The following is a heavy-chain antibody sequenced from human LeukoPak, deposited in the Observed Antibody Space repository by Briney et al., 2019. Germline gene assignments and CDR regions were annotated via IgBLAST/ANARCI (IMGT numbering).Heavy chain of an antibody. CDR1: GYTFTSYD. CDR3: AREYYYDSSGYYYGDYYYYMDV. Sequence: ASVKVSCXASGYTFTSYDINWVRQATGQGLEWMGWMNPNSGNTGYAQKFQGRVTMTRNTSISTAYMELSSLRSEDTAVYYCAREYYYDSSGYYYGDYYYYMDVWGRGTTVTVSS. CDR2: MNPNSGNT. V-gene: IGHV1-8*01. J-gene: IGHJ6*03. D-gene: IGHD3-22*01.